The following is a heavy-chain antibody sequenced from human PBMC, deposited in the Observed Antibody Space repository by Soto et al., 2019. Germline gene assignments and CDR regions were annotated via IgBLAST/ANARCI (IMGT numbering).Heavy chain of an antibody. CDR1: GFTFSSYE. D-gene: IGHD2-2*01. Sequence: PGGSLRLSCAASGFTFSSYEMNWVRQAPGKGLEWVSYISSSGSTIYYADSVKGRFTISRDNAKNSLYLQMNSLRAEDTAVYYCARDAEDIVVVPAPFYYYGMDVWGQGTTVTVSS. V-gene: IGHV3-48*03. J-gene: IGHJ6*02. CDR3: ARDAEDIVVVPAPFYYYGMDV. CDR2: ISSSGSTI.